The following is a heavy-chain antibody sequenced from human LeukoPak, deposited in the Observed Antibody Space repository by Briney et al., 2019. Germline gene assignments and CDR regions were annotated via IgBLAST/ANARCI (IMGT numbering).Heavy chain of an antibody. J-gene: IGHJ4*02. Sequence: GGSLRLSCAASGFTFSSYAMSWVRQAPGKGLEWVSAISGSGGSTYYADSVKGRFSISRDNSKNTLYLQLNSLRAEDTAVYYCAKEKAGYCSSTSCFDGYDCWGQGTLVTVSS. D-gene: IGHD2-2*01. CDR2: ISGSGGST. CDR3: AKEKAGYCSSTSCFDGYDC. V-gene: IGHV3-23*01. CDR1: GFTFSSYA.